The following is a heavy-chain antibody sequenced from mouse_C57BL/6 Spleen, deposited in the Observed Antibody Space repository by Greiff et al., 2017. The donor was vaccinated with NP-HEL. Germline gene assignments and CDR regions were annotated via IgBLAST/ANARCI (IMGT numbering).Heavy chain of an antibody. D-gene: IGHD1-1*01. V-gene: IGHV1-50*01. CDR2: IDPSDSYT. CDR1: GYTFTSYW. Sequence: VQLQQPGAELVKPGASVKLSCKASGYTFTSYWMQWVKQRPGQGLEWIGEIDPSDSYTNYNQKFKGKATLTVDTSSSTAYMQLRSLPSEDSAVYYCARRDYYGSSSYYFDYWGQGTTLTVSS. J-gene: IGHJ2*01. CDR3: ARRDYYGSSSYYFDY.